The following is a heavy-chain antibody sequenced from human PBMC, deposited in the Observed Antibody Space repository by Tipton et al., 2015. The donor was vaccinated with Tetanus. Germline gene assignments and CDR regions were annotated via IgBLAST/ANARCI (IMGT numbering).Heavy chain of an antibody. D-gene: IGHD3-16*01. Sequence: TLSLTCTVSGGSISSSYYYWGWIRQPPGKGLEWIGSLDYSGNTYYNSSLMSRVTISVDTSKNQFSLRLSSVTAADTAVYYCARDHGITWGGMGYYYGMDVWGQGTTVTVSS. J-gene: IGHJ6*02. CDR2: LDYSGNT. CDR3: ARDHGITWGGMGYYYGMDV. CDR1: GGSISSSYYY. V-gene: IGHV4-39*02.